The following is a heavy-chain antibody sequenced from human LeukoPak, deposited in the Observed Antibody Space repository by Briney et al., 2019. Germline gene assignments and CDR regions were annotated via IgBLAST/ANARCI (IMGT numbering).Heavy chain of an antibody. J-gene: IGHJ4*02. CDR3: ARELFSDGSGSYYSWLLDY. V-gene: IGHV1-69*04. CDR1: GGTFSSYT. Sequence: ASVKVSCKASGGTFSSYTISWVRQAPGQGLEWMGRIIPILGIANYAQKFQGRVTSTADKSTSTAYMELSSLRSEDTAVYYCARELFSDGSGSYYSWLLDYWGQGTLVTVSS. D-gene: IGHD3-10*01. CDR2: IIPILGIA.